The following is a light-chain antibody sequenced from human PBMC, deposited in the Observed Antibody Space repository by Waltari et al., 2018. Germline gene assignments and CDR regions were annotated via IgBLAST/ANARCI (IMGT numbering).Light chain of an antibody. V-gene: IGKV4-1*01. CDR2: WAS. J-gene: IGKJ2*01. CDR3: QQYYSSPNT. Sequence: DIVMTQSPDFLAVSLGERATINRKSNQSVFHTNDKNYLAWSQQKPGQPPKLLIYWASTRDSGVPDRFSGSGSGTDFTLAISSLQPEDVAVYVCQQYYSSPNTFGQGTKVEIK. CDR1: QSVFHTNDKNY.